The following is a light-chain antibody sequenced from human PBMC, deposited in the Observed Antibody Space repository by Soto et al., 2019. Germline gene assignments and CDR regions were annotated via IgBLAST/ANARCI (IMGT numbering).Light chain of an antibody. V-gene: IGKV3-20*01. CDR1: HSVRSH. CDR2: GAS. Sequence: EIALTQSLGTLSTSPWERTTRSCRASHSVRSHLAWYQQQPGQPPRLLLYGASSRATGIPDRFSGSGSGADFTLTISRLEPEDFAVYYCQQYGYAPITFGQGTRLEIK. CDR3: QQYGYAPIT. J-gene: IGKJ5*01.